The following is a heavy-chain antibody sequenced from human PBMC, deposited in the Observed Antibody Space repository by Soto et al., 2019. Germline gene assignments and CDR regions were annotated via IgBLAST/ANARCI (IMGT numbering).Heavy chain of an antibody. CDR2: LYSGGTS. V-gene: IGHV3-53*02. CDR1: GFSISSNY. Sequence: EVQLVETGGGLIQPGGSLRLSCAASGFSISSNYMTWVRQAPGKGLEWVSLLYSGGTSYYADSVKGRFTISRDNSKNTLFLQMNRLKTEDTAVYYCARGQQVSTIRGVQGFDYLGQGTLVTVSS. CDR3: ARGQQVSTIRGVQGFDY. D-gene: IGHD3-10*01. J-gene: IGHJ4*02.